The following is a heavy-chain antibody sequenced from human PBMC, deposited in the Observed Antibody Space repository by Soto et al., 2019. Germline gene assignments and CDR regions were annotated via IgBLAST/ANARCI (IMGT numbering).Heavy chain of an antibody. CDR1: GYTFTGYY. CDR3: ARAMITMVRGVISNWFDP. V-gene: IGHV1-2*04. Sequence: QVQLVQSGAEVKKPGASVKVSCKASGYTFTGYYMHWVRQAPGQGLEWMGWINPNSGGTNYAQKFQGWVTMTRDPSISRAYMELSRLRSDDTAVYYCARAMITMVRGVISNWFDPWGQGTLVTVSS. CDR2: INPNSGGT. D-gene: IGHD3-10*01. J-gene: IGHJ5*02.